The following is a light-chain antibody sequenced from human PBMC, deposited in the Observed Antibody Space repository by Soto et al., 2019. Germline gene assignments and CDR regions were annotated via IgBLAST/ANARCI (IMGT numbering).Light chain of an antibody. CDR1: QSVSSR. CDR3: QQRDNWPLT. V-gene: IGKV3-15*01. Sequence: EIVMTQSPATLSVSPGERVTLSCRASQSVSSRLAWYQQKPGQSPRLLIYGASTRATGIPARFSGSGSGTEFTLTISSLQSEDFGVYYCQQRDNWPLTFGGGTKVEMK. J-gene: IGKJ4*01. CDR2: GAS.